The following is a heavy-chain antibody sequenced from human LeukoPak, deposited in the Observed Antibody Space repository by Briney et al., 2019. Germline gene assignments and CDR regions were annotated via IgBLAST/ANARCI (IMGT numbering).Heavy chain of an antibody. CDR3: ARGPLVGAAIDYFDY. J-gene: IGHJ4*02. V-gene: IGHV3-74*01. Sequence: GGSLRLSCAASGFTFSSYWMHWVRQAPGKGLVWVSRFNTDGSSTSYADSVKGRFTISRDNAKNTLYLQMNSLRAGDTAVYYCARGPLVGAAIDYFDYWGQGTLVTVSS. D-gene: IGHD2-15*01. CDR1: GFTFSSYW. CDR2: FNTDGSST.